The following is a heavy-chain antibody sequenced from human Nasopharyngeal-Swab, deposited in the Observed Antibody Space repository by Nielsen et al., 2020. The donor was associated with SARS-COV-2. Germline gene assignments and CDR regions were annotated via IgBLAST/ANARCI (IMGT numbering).Heavy chain of an antibody. CDR1: GYTFTSYA. D-gene: IGHD3-22*01. J-gene: IGHJ4*02. CDR3: AREMYYDSSGYYYVRGGDFDY. Sequence: ASVKVSCKASGYTFTSYAMNWVRQAPGQGLEWMGRINPNSGGTNYAQKFQGRVTMTRDTSISTAYMELSRLRSDDTAVYYCAREMYYDSSGYYYVRGGDFDYWGQGTLVTVSS. V-gene: IGHV1-2*06. CDR2: INPNSGGT.